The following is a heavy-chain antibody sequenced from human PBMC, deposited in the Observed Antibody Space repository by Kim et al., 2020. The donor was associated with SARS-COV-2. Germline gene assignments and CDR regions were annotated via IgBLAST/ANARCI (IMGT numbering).Heavy chain of an antibody. CDR2: IYYSGST. Sequence: SETLSLTCTVSGGSISSYYWSWIRQPPGKGLEWIGYIYYSGSTNYNPSLKSRVTISVDTSKNQFSLKLSSVTAADTAVYYCATYVYSSSWFSFDLWGRGTLLTVSS. CDR1: GGSISSYY. D-gene: IGHD6-13*01. V-gene: IGHV4-59*01. J-gene: IGHJ2*01. CDR3: ATYVYSSSWFSFDL.